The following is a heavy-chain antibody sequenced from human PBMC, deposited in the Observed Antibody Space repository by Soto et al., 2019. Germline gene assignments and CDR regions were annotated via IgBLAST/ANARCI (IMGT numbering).Heavy chain of an antibody. J-gene: IGHJ4*02. D-gene: IGHD1-1*01. V-gene: IGHV1-3*01. CDR2: INAGNGNT. Sequence: GASVKVSCKASGYTFTSYAMHWVRQAPGQRLEWMGWINAGNGNTKYSQKFQGRVTITRDTSASTAYMELSSLRSEDTAVYYCVRTTQPGTTTYFDYWGQGTLVTVSS. CDR1: GYTFTSYA. CDR3: VRTTQPGTTTYFDY.